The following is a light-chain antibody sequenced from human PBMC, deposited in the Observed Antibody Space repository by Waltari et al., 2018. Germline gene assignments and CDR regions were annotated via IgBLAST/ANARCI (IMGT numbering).Light chain of an antibody. CDR1: SLRSYY. CDR3: HSRDSSGNHLV. CDR2: GKN. J-gene: IGLJ1*01. V-gene: IGLV3-19*01. Sequence: SSELTQDPAVSVALGQTVRITCQGDSLRSYYASWYRQKPGQAPVLVIYGKNSRPSGIPDRCSGSASGNTASLIITGAQAEDEADYYCHSRDSSGNHLVFGPGTSVTVL.